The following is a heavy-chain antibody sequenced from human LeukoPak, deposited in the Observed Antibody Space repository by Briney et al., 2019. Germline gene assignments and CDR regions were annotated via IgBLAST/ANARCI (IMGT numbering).Heavy chain of an antibody. CDR2: IIPIFGTA. CDR1: GYDFSSFG. V-gene: IGHV1-69*13. Sequence: ASVKVSCKASGYDFSSFGISWVRQAPGQGLEWMGGIIPIFGTANYAQKFQGRVTITADESTSTAYMELSSLRSEDTAVYYCARDQSIAATGAFDIWGQGTMVTVSS. CDR3: ARDQSIAATGAFDI. J-gene: IGHJ3*02. D-gene: IGHD6-13*01.